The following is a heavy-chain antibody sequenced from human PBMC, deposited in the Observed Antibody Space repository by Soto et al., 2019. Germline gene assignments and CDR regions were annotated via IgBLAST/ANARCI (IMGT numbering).Heavy chain of an antibody. D-gene: IGHD1-26*01. J-gene: IGHJ4*02. CDR1: GGSVSVYY. CDR2: IYASGSP. Sequence: SETLSLTCTISGGSVSVYYWIWIRQSTGQGLEWIGYIYASGSPYYNPSLRSRVTISADTSKNQISLKLTSPTAADTAVYYCARGVGSSPPQYWGRGTLVTVSS. V-gene: IGHV4-59*02. CDR3: ARGVGSSPPQY.